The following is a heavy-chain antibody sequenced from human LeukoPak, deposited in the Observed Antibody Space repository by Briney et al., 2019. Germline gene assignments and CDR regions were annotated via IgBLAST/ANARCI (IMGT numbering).Heavy chain of an antibody. V-gene: IGHV1-18*01. CDR1: GYTFTSYG. J-gene: IGHJ6*03. D-gene: IGHD3-3*01. Sequence: GASVKVSCKASGYTFTSYGISWVRQAPGQGLEWMGWISAYNGNTNYAQKLQGRVTMTTDTSTSTAYMELRSLRSDDTAVYYCAKTEPPYYDPYYMDVWGKGTTVTVSS. CDR3: AKTEPPYYDPYYMDV. CDR2: ISAYNGNT.